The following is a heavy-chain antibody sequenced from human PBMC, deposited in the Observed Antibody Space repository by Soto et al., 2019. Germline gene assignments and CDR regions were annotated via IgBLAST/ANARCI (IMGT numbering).Heavy chain of an antibody. CDR3: VRDRLDYAMDV. J-gene: IGHJ6*01. CDR2: ISSSSSYT. D-gene: IGHD2-21*01. CDR1: EFTFSDYY. V-gene: IGHV3-11*05. Sequence: LRLSCAASEFTFSDYYMSWIRQAPGKGLEWVSYISSSSSYTNYADSVKGRFTISRDNTKNSLYLQRNSLRAEDTAVYYCVRDRLDYAMDVWGQGTAVTVAS.